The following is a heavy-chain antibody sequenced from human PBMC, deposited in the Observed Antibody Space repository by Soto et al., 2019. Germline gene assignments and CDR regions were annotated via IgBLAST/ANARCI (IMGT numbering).Heavy chain of an antibody. V-gene: IGHV4-59*11. D-gene: IGHD6-6*01. CDR3: ARRDYSTSSLGPFDY. Sequence: QVQLQESGPGLVKPSETLSLTCIVSGGSISSHYWSWIRQPPGSGLEWIGFIHYSGSTNYSPSLKSRVTMSVDTSKNQFSLTLTSVTAADTAFYFCARRDYSTSSLGPFDYWGQGILVPVSS. CDR2: IHYSGST. J-gene: IGHJ4*02. CDR1: GGSISSHY.